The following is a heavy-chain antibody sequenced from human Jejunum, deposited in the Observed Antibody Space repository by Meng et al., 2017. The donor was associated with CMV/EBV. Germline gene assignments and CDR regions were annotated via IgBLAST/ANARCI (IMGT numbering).Heavy chain of an antibody. Sequence: CAAPRFTFRNYAMSWVRQTPGKGLEWVSGIGASGGSTYYADSVKGRFTISRDNINNILYLQMHSLRADDTAVYYCARGAPWTDDDYWGQGTLVTVSS. CDR2: IGASGGST. J-gene: IGHJ4*02. CDR1: RFTFRNYA. CDR3: ARGAPWTDDDY. D-gene: IGHD3/OR15-3a*01. V-gene: IGHV3-23*01.